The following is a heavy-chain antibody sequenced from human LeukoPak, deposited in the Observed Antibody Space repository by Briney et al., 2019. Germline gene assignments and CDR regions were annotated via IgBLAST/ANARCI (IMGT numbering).Heavy chain of an antibody. D-gene: IGHD6-13*01. Sequence: SETLSLTCTVSGGSTSTYYWNWIRQPPGKGLEWIGYIYYSGATNYNPSLKSRVTISVDTSKNQFSLKLSSVTAADTAVYYCARGVYIAAAQYGFWGQGTLVTVSS. V-gene: IGHV4-59*01. CDR2: IYYSGAT. CDR1: GGSTSTYY. J-gene: IGHJ4*02. CDR3: ARGVYIAAAQYGF.